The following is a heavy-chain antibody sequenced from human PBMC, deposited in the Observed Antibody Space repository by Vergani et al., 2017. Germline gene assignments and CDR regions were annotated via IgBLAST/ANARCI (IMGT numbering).Heavy chain of an antibody. CDR1: GGSISSYY. D-gene: IGHD1-26*01. Sequence: QVQLQESGPGLVKPSETLSLTCPVSGGSISSYYWSWIPQPPGKGLEWIGYIYYSGSTNYNPSLKSRVTISVDTSKNQFSLKLSSVTAADTAVYYCARTLALGGYNWFDPWGQGTLVTVSS. V-gene: IGHV4-59*01. CDR2: IYYSGST. CDR3: ARTLALGGYNWFDP. J-gene: IGHJ5*02.